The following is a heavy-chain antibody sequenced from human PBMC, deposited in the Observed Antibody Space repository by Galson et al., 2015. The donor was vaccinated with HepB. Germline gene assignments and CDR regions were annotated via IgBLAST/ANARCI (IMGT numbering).Heavy chain of an antibody. CDR2: MSDRGRT. V-gene: IGHV4-59*08. D-gene: IGHD3-16*02. CDR1: GGSISNYD. Sequence: TLSLTCTVSGGSISNYDWSWIRQPPGKGLEWIGYMSDRGRTSYNPSLKSRVTISVDTSKNQFSLKLSSVTAADTAVYYCARLLSSESGILDYYYYYGVDVWGQGTTVT. CDR3: ARLLSSESGILDYYYYYGVDV. J-gene: IGHJ6*02.